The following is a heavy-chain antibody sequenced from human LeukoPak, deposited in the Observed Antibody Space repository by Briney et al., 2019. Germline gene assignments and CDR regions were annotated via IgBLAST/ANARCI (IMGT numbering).Heavy chain of an antibody. CDR3: ARVGYCSSTSCTTD. CDR1: GGSFSGYY. J-gene: IGHJ4*02. D-gene: IGHD2-2*01. V-gene: IGHV4-34*01. Sequence: SETLSLTCAVYGGSFSGYYWSWMRQPPGKGLEWIGEINHSGSTNYNPSLKSGVTISVDTSKNQFSLKLSSVTAADTAVYYCARVGYCSSTSCTTDWGQGTLVTVSS. CDR2: INHSGST.